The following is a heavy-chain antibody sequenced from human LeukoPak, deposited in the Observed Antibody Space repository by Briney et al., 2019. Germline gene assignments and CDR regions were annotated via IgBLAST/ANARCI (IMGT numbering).Heavy chain of an antibody. D-gene: IGHD6-13*01. CDR1: GFTFSSYS. V-gene: IGHV3-21*01. Sequence: PGGSLRLSCAASGFTFSSYSMNWVRQAPGKGLEWVSSISSSSYIYYADSVKGRFTISRDNAKNSLYLQMNSLRAEDTAVYYCAREVGAAAGTHWFDPWGQGTLVTVSS. CDR3: AREVGAAAGTHWFDP. J-gene: IGHJ5*02. CDR2: ISSSSYI.